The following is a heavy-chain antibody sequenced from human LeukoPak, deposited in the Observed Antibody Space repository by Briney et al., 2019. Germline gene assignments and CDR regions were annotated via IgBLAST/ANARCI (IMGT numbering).Heavy chain of an antibody. V-gene: IGHV4-4*07. CDR3: ARDVLLWFGELFLAYNWFDP. D-gene: IGHD3-10*01. CDR1: GGSISSYY. CDR2: IYTSGST. Sequence: PSETLSLTCTVSGGSISSYYWSWIRQPAGKGLEWIGRIYTSGSTNYNPSLKSRVTMSVDTSKNQFSLKLSSVTAADTAVYYCARDVLLWFGELFLAYNWFDPWGQGTLVTVSS. J-gene: IGHJ5*02.